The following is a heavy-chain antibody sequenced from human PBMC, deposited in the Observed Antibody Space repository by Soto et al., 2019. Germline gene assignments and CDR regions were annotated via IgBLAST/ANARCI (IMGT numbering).Heavy chain of an antibody. D-gene: IGHD6-13*01. V-gene: IGHV1-18*01. Sequence: ASVKVSCKASGYTFTSYGISWVRQAPGQGLEWMGWISAYNGNTNYAQKLQGRVTMTTDTSTSTAYMELRSLRSDDTAVYYCARDYSSRGSWGSYYYYYYGMDVWGQGTTVTVSS. CDR3: ARDYSSRGSWGSYYYYYYGMDV. J-gene: IGHJ6*02. CDR2: ISAYNGNT. CDR1: GYTFTSYG.